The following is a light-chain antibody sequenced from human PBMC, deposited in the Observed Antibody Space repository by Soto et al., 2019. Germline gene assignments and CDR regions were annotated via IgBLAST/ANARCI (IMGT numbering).Light chain of an antibody. CDR1: QFINND. J-gene: IGKJ5*01. CDR2: GAS. V-gene: IGKV3-15*01. Sequence: EIVLTQSPATLSVSPGQRATLSCRASQFINNDLAWYQQRPGQAPRLLIYGASTRATGIPARFSGSGSGTEFILTINSLQSEDFAVYYCQQYHNWPITFGQGTRLDIK. CDR3: QQYHNWPIT.